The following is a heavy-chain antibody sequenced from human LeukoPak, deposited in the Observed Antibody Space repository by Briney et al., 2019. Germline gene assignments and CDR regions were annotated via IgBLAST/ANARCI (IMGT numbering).Heavy chain of an antibody. CDR1: GGSISSGGYY. Sequence: PSETLSLTCTVSGGSISSGGYYWSWIRQHPGKGLEWIGYIYYSGSTYYNPSLKSRVTISVDTSKNQFSLKLSSVTAADTAVYYCARGRSASWFDPWGQGTLVTVSS. V-gene: IGHV4-31*03. J-gene: IGHJ5*02. CDR3: ARGRSASWFDP. CDR2: IYYSGST.